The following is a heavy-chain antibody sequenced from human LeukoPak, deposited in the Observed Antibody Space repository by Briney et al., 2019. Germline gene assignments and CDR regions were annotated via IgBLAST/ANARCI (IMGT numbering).Heavy chain of an antibody. V-gene: IGHV4-59*01. J-gene: IGHJ5*02. Sequence: SETLSLTCTVSGDSITSYYWSWIRQPPGKGLEWVGYIYYTGSSNYNPSLKSRVTISLDTSKNQFSLNLYSVTAADTAVYYCARADYCGGSGTYDNWFDPWSQGTLVTVSS. CDR3: ARADYCGGSGTYDNWFDP. D-gene: IGHD3-10*01. CDR1: GDSITSYY. CDR2: IYYTGSS.